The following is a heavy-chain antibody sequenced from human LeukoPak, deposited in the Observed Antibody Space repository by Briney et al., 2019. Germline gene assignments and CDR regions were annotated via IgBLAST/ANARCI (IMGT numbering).Heavy chain of an antibody. V-gene: IGHV3-73*01. Sequence: PGGSLKLSCAASGFTFSDSNMHWVRQASGKGREGVGRIRSRANNYATAYGASVTGRFTISRDDSKNTAYLQMNSLKTEDTAVFYCTRTPDFWSGYSDWGQGTLVTVSS. CDR3: TRTPDFWSGYSD. CDR1: GFTFSDSN. CDR2: IRSRANNYAT. D-gene: IGHD3-3*01. J-gene: IGHJ4*02.